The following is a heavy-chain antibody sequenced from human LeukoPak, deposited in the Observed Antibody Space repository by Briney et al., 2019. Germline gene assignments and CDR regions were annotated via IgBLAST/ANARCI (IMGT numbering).Heavy chain of an antibody. CDR3: ARHGNIVLVPAAMAFDY. Sequence: SETLSLTCTVSGGSMSSYRWSWIRQPPGKGLEWIAYIYYSGTTNYNPSLKSRVTTSVDTSKNQFSLKLSSVTAADTAVYYCARHGNIVLVPAAMAFDYWGQGTLVTVSS. CDR2: IYYSGTT. CDR1: GGSMSSYR. J-gene: IGHJ4*02. V-gene: IGHV4-59*08. D-gene: IGHD2-2*01.